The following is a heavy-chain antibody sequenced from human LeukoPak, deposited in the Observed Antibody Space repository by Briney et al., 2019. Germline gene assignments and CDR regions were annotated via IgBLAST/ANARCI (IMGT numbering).Heavy chain of an antibody. CDR1: GYSFASYW. Sequence: GESLKISCKGSGYSFASYWIGWVRQMPETGLEWMGIIYPADSDTRYSPSFQGQVTISADKSISTAYLQWSSLKASDTAMYYCARRLSGGSGSYLIDSWGRGTLVTVSS. CDR3: ARRLSGGSGSYLIDS. CDR2: IYPADSDT. V-gene: IGHV5-51*01. J-gene: IGHJ4*02. D-gene: IGHD3-10*01.